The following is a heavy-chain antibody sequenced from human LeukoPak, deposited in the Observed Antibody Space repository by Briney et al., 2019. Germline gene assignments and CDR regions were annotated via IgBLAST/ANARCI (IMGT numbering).Heavy chain of an antibody. CDR2: IIPIFGTA. D-gene: IGHD3-3*01. CDR3: ARSYYDFWSGYRTGDGAFDI. CDR1: GGTFSSYA. Sequence: SVKVSCKASGGTFSSYAISWVRQAPGQGLEWMGGIIPIFGTANYAQKFQGRVTITRNTSISTAYMELSSLRSEDTAVYYCARSYYDFWSGYRTGDGAFDIWGQGTMVTVSS. J-gene: IGHJ3*02. V-gene: IGHV1-69*05.